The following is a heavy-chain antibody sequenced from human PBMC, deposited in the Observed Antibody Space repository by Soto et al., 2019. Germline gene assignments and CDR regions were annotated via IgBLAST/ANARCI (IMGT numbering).Heavy chain of an antibody. CDR1: GGTFSSYA. D-gene: IGHD3-3*01. CDR2: IIPIFGTA. CDR3: ATHSTIFGVVTYYYYGMDV. J-gene: IGHJ6*02. Sequence: SVKVSCKASGGTFSSYAISWVRQAPGQGLEWMGGIIPIFGTANYAQKFQGRVTITADESTSTAYMELSSLRSEDTAVYYCATHSTIFGVVTYYYYGMDVWGQGTTVTVSS. V-gene: IGHV1-69*13.